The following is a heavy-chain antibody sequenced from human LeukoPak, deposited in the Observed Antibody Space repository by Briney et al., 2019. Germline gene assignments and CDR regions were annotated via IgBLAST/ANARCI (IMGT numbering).Heavy chain of an antibody. D-gene: IGHD2-8*01. CDR2: VSYDGTNE. CDR1: GFTFSDYG. V-gene: IGHV3-30*18. CDR3: AKDWANGDYIDH. J-gene: IGHJ4*02. Sequence: GGSLRFSCAASGFTFSDYGMHWVRQAPGKGLEWVAVVSYDGTNEKYADPVKGRFTISRDNSKNTLSLQMNSLRADDTAVYYCAKDWANGDYIDHWGQGTLVTVSS.